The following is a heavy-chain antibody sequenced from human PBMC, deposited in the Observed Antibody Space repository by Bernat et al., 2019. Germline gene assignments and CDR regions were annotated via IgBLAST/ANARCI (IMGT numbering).Heavy chain of an antibody. J-gene: IGHJ4*02. V-gene: IGHV4-39*01. CDR1: GGSISSSSYY. D-gene: IGHD6-13*01. CDR3: ARSHSSSWYRFDY. Sequence: QLQLQELGPGLVKPSETLSLTCTVSGGSISSSSYYWGWIRQPPGKGLEWIGSIYYSGSTYYNPSLKSRVTISVDTSKNQFSLKLSSVTAADTAVYYCARSHSSSWYRFDYWGQGTLVTVSS. CDR2: IYYSGST.